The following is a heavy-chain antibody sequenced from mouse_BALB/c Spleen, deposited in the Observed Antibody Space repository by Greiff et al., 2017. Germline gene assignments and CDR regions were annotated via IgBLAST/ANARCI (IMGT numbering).Heavy chain of an antibody. CDR2: ISSGGST. D-gene: IGHD1-1*01. CDR1: GFTFSSYA. V-gene: IGHV5-6-5*01. CDR3: ARITTVVATDYAMDY. J-gene: IGHJ4*01. Sequence: EVQRVESGGGLVKPGGSLKLSCAASGFTFSSYAMSWVRQTPEKRLEWVASISSGGSTYYPDSVKGRFTISRDNARNILYLQMSSLRSEDTAMYYCARITTVVATDYAMDYWGQGTSVTVSS.